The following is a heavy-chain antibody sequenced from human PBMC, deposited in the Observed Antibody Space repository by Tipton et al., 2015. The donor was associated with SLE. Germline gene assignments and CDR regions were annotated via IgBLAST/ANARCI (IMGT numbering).Heavy chain of an antibody. CDR1: DGSFAIFY. D-gene: IGHD5-18*01. CDR3: ARVATAMGYYYYMDV. V-gene: IGHV4-4*08. CDR2: IYTTGRT. J-gene: IGHJ6*03. Sequence: TLSLTCTVSDGSFAIFYWNWIRPAPGKGLEWIGDIYTTGRTKYNPSLGSRVTMSVDTSKNEFSLKLTSVTGADTAVYYCARVATAMGYYYYMDVWGKGTTVTVSS.